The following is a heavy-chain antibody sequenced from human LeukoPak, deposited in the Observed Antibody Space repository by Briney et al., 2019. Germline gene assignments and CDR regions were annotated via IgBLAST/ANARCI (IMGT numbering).Heavy chain of an antibody. CDR3: AAGGPDYYYYYGMDV. CDR2: IVVGSGNT. CDR1: GFTFTSSA. J-gene: IGHJ6*02. V-gene: IGHV1-58*02. Sequence: ASVKVSCKASGFTFTSSAIQWVRQARGQRLEWIGWIVVGSGNTNYAQKFQERVTITRDMSTSTAYMELSSLRSEDTAVYYCAAGGPDYYYYYGMDVWGQGTTVTVSS.